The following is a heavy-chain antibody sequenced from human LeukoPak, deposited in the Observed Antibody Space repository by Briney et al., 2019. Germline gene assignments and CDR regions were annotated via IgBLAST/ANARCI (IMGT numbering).Heavy chain of an antibody. CDR1: GFTFSDYY. Sequence: GGSLRLSCAASGFTFSDYYMSWIRQAPGKGLEWVSYISDRGDTIYYADSVKGRFTVSRDNANNLVSLQMNSLSADDTAVYYCARLKAGNWGPGTLVTVSS. J-gene: IGHJ4*02. CDR2: ISDRGDTI. V-gene: IGHV3-11*01. CDR3: ARLKAGN.